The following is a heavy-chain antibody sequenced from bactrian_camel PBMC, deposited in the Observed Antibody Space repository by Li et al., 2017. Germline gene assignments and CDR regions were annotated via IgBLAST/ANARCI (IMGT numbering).Heavy chain of an antibody. V-gene: IGHV3S53*01. CDR2: IDSAGTT. D-gene: IGHD6*01. CDR3: ASTALCTIWYMRYEYAY. CDR1: DYTYSSYC. Sequence: HVQLVESGGGSVQSGGSLRLSCVVRDYTYSSYCMGWFRQDPGKEREGVALIDSAGTTQYTDSVKGRFTISKGNAKNTLYLQMNSLKPEDTAIYYCASTALCTIWYMRYEYAYWGQGTQVTVS. J-gene: IGHJ4*01.